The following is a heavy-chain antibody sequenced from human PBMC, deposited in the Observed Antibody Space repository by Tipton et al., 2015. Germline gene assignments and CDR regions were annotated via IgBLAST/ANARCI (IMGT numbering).Heavy chain of an antibody. CDR1: GGSIRSGGSY. J-gene: IGHJ5*02. V-gene: IGHV4-31*03. CDR3: AGEFCNGGNCYWFDP. D-gene: IGHD2-15*01. CDR2: VSYTGST. Sequence: TLSLTCTVSGGSIRSGGSYWTWIRQHPGKGLEWIGYVSYTGSTYYNPSLESRVTLSVDTSKNQFSLKLTSVTAADTAVYYCAGEFCNGGNCYWFDPWGQGILVFVPS.